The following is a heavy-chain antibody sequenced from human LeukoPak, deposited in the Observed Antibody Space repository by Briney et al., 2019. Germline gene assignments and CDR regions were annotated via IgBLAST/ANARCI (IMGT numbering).Heavy chain of an antibody. J-gene: IGHJ6*03. CDR2: INHSGST. V-gene: IGHV4-34*01. Sequence: SETLSLTCAVDGGSVSGYYCSWTRQPPGKGLEWIGEINHSGSTNYNPSLKSRVTISGDTSKNQFSLSLTSVTAADTAVYYCARVYAYYYYMDVWGKGTTVTISS. CDR3: ARVYAYYYYMDV. CDR1: GGSVSGYY. D-gene: IGHD3-16*01.